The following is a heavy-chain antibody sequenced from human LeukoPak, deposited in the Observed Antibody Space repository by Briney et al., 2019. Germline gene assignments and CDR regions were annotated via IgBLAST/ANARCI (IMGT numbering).Heavy chain of an antibody. CDR2: ISYDGSNK. CDR3: ASWQRDLDY. D-gene: IGHD6-25*01. J-gene: IGHJ4*02. CDR1: GFTFSSYA. V-gene: IGHV3-30-3*01. Sequence: GGSLRLSCAASGFTFSSYAMHWVRQAPGKGLEWVAVISYDGSNKYYADSVKGRFTISRDNSKNTLYLQMNSLRAEDTAVYYCASWQRDLDYWGQGTLVTVSS.